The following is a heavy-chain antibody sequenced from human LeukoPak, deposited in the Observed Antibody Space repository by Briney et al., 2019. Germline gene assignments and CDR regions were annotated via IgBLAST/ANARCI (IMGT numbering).Heavy chain of an antibody. D-gene: IGHD6-6*01. CDR1: GYTFTSYG. CDR3: ARFGYSSSSRNWFDP. Sequence: ASVKVSCKASGYTFTSYGISWVRQAPGQGLEWMGWMNPNSGNTGYAQKFQGRVTITRNTSISTAYMELSSLRSEDTAVYYCARFGYSSSSRNWFDPWGQGTLVTVSS. CDR2: MNPNSGNT. J-gene: IGHJ5*02. V-gene: IGHV1-8*03.